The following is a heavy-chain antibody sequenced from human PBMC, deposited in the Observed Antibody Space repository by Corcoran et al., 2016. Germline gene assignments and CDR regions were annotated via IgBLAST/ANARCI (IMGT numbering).Heavy chain of an antibody. J-gene: IGHJ4*02. CDR2: IYTSGNT. Sequence: QVQLQESGPGLVKPSETLSLTCTVSGGSISSYYWSWIRQPAGKGLEWIGRIYTSGNTNYNPSLKSRVTMSVNTSKNQFSLKLSSVTAADTAVDYCARGPPNVAVGAYFDYWGQGTLVTVSS. CDR1: GGSISSYY. D-gene: IGHD6-19*01. CDR3: ARGPPNVAVGAYFDY. V-gene: IGHV4-4*07.